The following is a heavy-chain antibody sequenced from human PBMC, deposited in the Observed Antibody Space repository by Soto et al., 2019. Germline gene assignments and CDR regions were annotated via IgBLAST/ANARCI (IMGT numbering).Heavy chain of an antibody. CDR3: ARHKDTSSRYLLPDN. D-gene: IGHD6-13*01. CDR1: GGSISSGSYY. Sequence: QLQLQESGPGLVKPSETLSLTCTVSGGSISSGSYYWGWIRQSPGKGLDWIGSIYYRGNPYYNPSLKSRVTISVDTSKHQFSLKMSSVTATDTAVYYCARHKDTSSRYLLPDNWGQGTLVTVSS. CDR2: IYYRGNP. V-gene: IGHV4-39*01. J-gene: IGHJ4*02.